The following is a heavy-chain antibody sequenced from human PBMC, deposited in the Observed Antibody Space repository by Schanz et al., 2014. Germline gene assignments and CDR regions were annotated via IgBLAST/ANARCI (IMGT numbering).Heavy chain of an antibody. CDR2: ISGSGAST. V-gene: IGHV3-23*04. D-gene: IGHD3-10*01. J-gene: IGHJ3*02. Sequence: EVQLVESGGGLVPPGGSLRLSCATSGFSFSSYAINWVRQAPGKGLEWVSGISGSGASTYYADSVKGRFTISRDNAKNTLYLQMNSLRAEDTAVYYCAKGRFGELSAFDIWGQGTMVTVSS. CDR1: GFSFSSYA. CDR3: AKGRFGELSAFDI.